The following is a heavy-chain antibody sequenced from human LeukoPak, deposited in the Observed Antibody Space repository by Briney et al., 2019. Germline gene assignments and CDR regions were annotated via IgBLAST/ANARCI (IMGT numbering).Heavy chain of an antibody. J-gene: IGHJ4*02. V-gene: IGHV3-48*04. Sequence: GGSLRLSCAASGFTFSSYSMNWVRQAPGKGLEWVSYISSSSSTIYYADSVKGRFTISRDNAKNSLYLQMNSLRAEDTAVYYCARGARIAAAGNVDYWGQGTLVTVSS. CDR2: ISSSSSTI. D-gene: IGHD6-13*01. CDR3: ARGARIAAAGNVDY. CDR1: GFTFSSYS.